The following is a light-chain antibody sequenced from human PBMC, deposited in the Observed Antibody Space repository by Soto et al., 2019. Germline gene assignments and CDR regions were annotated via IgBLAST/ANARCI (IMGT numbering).Light chain of an antibody. CDR1: QSVSSY. CDR2: DAS. J-gene: IGKJ3*01. Sequence: EIVLTQSPATLSLSPGERATLSCRASQSVSSYLAWYQQKSGQTPRLLIYDASNRATGIPARFSCSGSGTDFTLTISSLEPEDFAVYYCQHRSNWLGTFGPGTKVDIK. V-gene: IGKV3-11*01. CDR3: QHRSNWLGT.